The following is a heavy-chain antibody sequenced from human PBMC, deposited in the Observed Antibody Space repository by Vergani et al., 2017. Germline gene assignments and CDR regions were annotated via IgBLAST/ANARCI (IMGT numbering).Heavy chain of an antibody. V-gene: IGHV3-23*01. CDR2: ISGSGGST. CDR3: ARANPQNRGYDYRCYYHANDV. CDR1: GFTFNHYA. J-gene: IGHJ6*02. D-gene: IGHD5-12*01. Sequence: EVQLLESGGDLVQPGGSLRLSCAASGFTFNHYAMNWVRQAPGKGLEWVSGISGSGGSTDYAGSVKGRFTISRDSSKNTLYIPMNSLSAGDTAVYYCARANPQNRGYDYRCYYHANDVWGQGTTVTVSS.